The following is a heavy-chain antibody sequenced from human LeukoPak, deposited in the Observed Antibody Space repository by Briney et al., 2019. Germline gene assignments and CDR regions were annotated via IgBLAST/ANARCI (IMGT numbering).Heavy chain of an antibody. Sequence: GGSLRLPCEASGFTFSTYAMSWVRQAPGKGLEWVSTISDSGANTYYADSVRGRFTISRDNSKNTLYLQKNSLRADDTAIYYCAKSMTLQWRGFFDLWGRGTHVTVSS. D-gene: IGHD6-19*01. CDR2: ISDSGANT. J-gene: IGHJ2*01. CDR1: GFTFSTYA. CDR3: AKSMTLQWRGFFDL. V-gene: IGHV3-23*01.